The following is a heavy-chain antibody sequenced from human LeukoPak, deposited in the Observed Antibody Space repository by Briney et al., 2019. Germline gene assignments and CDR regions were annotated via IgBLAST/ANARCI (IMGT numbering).Heavy chain of an antibody. CDR1: GFTFSSYW. CDR2: ISSSGSTI. V-gene: IGHV3-48*04. D-gene: IGHD2-21*02. Sequence: PGGSLRLSCAASGFTFSSYWMSWVRQAPGKGLEWVSYISSSGSTIYYADSVKGRFTISRDNAKNSLYLQMNSLRAEDTAVYYCARDLVVVTATPFDYWGQGTLVTVSS. CDR3: ARDLVVVTATPFDY. J-gene: IGHJ4*02.